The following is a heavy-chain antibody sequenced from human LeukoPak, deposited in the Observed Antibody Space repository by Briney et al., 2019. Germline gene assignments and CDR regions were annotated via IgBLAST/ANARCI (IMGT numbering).Heavy chain of an antibody. D-gene: IGHD4-17*01. CDR2: INYNSGVT. CDR3: ARVWGTVTTPTWFDY. Sequence: ASVKVSCKASGYTFSDYYMHWVRQAPGQGLEWMGWINYNSGVTNYAQKFQGRVTMTRDTSIGTAYMELSRLRSDDTAVYYCARVWGTVTTPTWFDYWGQGTLVTVSS. V-gene: IGHV1-2*02. CDR1: GYTFSDYY. J-gene: IGHJ4*02.